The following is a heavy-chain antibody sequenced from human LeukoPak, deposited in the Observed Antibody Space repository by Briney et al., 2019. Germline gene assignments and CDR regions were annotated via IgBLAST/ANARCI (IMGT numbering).Heavy chain of an antibody. CDR3: ARQLFLTGSFSH. D-gene: IGHD3-9*01. CDR1: GGSISSSNW. J-gene: IGHJ4*02. V-gene: IGHV4-39*01. Sequence: SETLSLTCAVSGGSISSSNWWSWVRQPPGKGLEWIGSIYYSGNTYYNPSLKSRVTISVDTSKNQFSLKLSSVTAADTAVYYCARQLFLTGSFSHWGQGTLVTVSS. CDR2: IYYSGNT.